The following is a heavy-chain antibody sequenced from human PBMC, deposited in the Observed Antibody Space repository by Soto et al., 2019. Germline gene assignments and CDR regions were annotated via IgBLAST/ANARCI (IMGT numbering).Heavy chain of an antibody. CDR1: GGSFSTYA. V-gene: IGHV1-69*01. CDR2: IITFFGAA. J-gene: IGHJ6*02. D-gene: IGHD2-21*01. Sequence: QVHLVQSGAEVKKPGSSVRVSCKASGGSFSTYAFNWVRLAPGQGLEWLGGIITFFGAAMYAQKFRGRVTITADELTTTAYMELSGLRSDDTAVYYSARGGKERFRGPAMDVWGQGTAVTVS. CDR3: ARGGKERFRGPAMDV.